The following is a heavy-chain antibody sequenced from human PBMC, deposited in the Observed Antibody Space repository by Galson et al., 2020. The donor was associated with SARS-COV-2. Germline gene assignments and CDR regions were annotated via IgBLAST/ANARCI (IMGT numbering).Heavy chain of an antibody. D-gene: IGHD3-16*02. CDR2: TYHSGST. V-gene: IGHV4-38-2*01. CDR1: GFSISSGYY. Sequence: SETLSLTCAVSGFSISSGYYWAWIRQPPGKGLEWIATTYHSGSTYFSPSLKRRVTTSVDTSKNQFSLTLTSATAADTAVYYCARVALSDHDDGGRFDYWCQGTLVTVA. J-gene: IGHJ4*02. CDR3: ARVALSDHDDGGRFDY.